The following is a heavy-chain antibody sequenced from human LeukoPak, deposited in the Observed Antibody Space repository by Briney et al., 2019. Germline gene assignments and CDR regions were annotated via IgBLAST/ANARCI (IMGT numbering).Heavy chain of an antibody. D-gene: IGHD4-23*01. CDR1: GGSIRSSYYY. CDR2: INHSGST. J-gene: IGHJ4*02. Sequence: SETLSLTCTVSGGSIRSSYYYWSWIRQPPGKGLEWIGEINHSGSTNYNPSLKSRVTISVDTSKNQFSLKLSSVTAADTAVYYCARGTRYGGTNYWGQGTLVTVSS. V-gene: IGHV4-39*07. CDR3: ARGTRYGGTNY.